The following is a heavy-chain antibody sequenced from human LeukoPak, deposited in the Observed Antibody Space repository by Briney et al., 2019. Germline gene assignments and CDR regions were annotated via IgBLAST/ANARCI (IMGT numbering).Heavy chain of an antibody. D-gene: IGHD6-6*01. J-gene: IGHJ4*02. CDR2: ISSSSSYI. CDR1: GFTFSSYS. V-gene: IGHV3-21*01. CDR3: ARNSFSSIAALWSY. Sequence: GGSLRLSRAASGFTFSSYSMNWVRQAPGKGLEWVSSISSSSSYIYYADSVKGRFTISRDNAKNSLYLQMNSLRAEDTAVYYCARNSFSSIAALWSYWGQGTLVTVSS.